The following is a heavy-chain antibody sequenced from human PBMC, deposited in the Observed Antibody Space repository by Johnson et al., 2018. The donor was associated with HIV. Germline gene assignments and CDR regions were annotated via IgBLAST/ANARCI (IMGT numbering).Heavy chain of an antibody. CDR3: ANRVKQWLAGGGAFDF. J-gene: IGHJ3*01. D-gene: IGHD6-19*01. CDR1: GFTVSSNY. Sequence: VQLVESGGGLVQSGGSLRLSCGASGFTVSSNYMSCVRQAPGKGLEWVSAISGSGDSAYYTDSVKGRFTISRDNSKSTLFLQMNSLRAEDTAVYYCANRVKQWLAGGGAFDFWGQGTMVTVSS. V-gene: IGHV3-23*04. CDR2: ISGSGDSA.